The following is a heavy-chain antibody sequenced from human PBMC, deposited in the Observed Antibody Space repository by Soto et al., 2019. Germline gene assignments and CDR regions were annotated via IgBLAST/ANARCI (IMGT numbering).Heavy chain of an antibody. V-gene: IGHV3-48*02. D-gene: IGHD2-2*01. CDR1: GFTFSSYS. Sequence: GGSLRLSCAASGFTFSSYSMNWVRQAPGKGLEWVSYISSSSSTIYYADSVKGRFTISRDNAKNSLYLQMNSLRDEDTAVYYCARDQRIVVVPAAIPPAEYSSSSPHDYWGQGTLVTVSS. CDR3: ARDQRIVVVPAAIPPAEYSSSSPHDY. CDR2: ISSSSSTI. J-gene: IGHJ4*02.